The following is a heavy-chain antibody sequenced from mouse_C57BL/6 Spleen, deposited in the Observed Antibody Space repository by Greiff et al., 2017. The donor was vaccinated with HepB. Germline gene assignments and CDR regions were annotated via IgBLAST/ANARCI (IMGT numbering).Heavy chain of an antibody. CDR3: ANTRGDYAAMDY. V-gene: IGHV1-50*01. J-gene: IGHJ4*01. D-gene: IGHD2-4*01. CDR1: GYTFTSYW. CDR2: IDPSDSYT. Sequence: QVQLQQPGAELVKPGASVKLSCKASGYTFTSYWMQWVKQRPGQGLEWIGEIDPSDSYTNYNQKLKGKATLTVDTSTCTAYMQLSSLTSEDSAVYYCANTRGDYAAMDYWGQGTSVTVSS.